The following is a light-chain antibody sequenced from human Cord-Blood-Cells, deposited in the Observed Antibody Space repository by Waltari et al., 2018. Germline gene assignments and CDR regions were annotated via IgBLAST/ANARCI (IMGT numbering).Light chain of an antibody. CDR1: QSVSRN. V-gene: IGKV3-15*01. Sequence: EILMTQLPATLSVSPGVRVTRRCRASQSVSRNLAWYQQKPGQAPRLLTYGAATRATGIPARFSGSRSGTEFTLTIRSLQSEDLAVYYCQRYNSWPPYSFGQGTKLELK. CDR2: GAA. CDR3: QRYNSWPPYS. J-gene: IGKJ2*03.